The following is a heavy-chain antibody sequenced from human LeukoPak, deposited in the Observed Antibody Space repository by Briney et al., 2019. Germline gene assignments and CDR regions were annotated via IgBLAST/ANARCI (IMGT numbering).Heavy chain of an antibody. D-gene: IGHD3-9*01. CDR2: ISGSGGST. CDR1: GFTFSSYA. V-gene: IGHV3-23*01. Sequence: PGGSLRLSCAASGFTFSSYAMSWVRQAPGKGLEWVSAISGSGGSTYYADSVKGRFTISRDNSKNTLYLQMDSLRAEDTAVYYCAKDRHYDILTGYLGFDYWGQGTLVTVSS. J-gene: IGHJ4*02. CDR3: AKDRHYDILTGYLGFDY.